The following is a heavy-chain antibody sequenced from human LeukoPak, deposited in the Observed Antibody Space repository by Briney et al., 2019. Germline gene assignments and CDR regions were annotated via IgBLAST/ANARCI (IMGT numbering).Heavy chain of an antibody. CDR3: ATGGAQWELLGPETLDY. CDR1: GYTLTELS. CDR2: FDPEDGET. D-gene: IGHD1-26*01. Sequence: ASVKVSCKVSGYTLTELSMHWVRQAPGKGLGWMGGFDPEDGETIYAQKFQGRVTMTEDTSTDTAYMELSSLRSEDTAVYYCATGGAQWELLGPETLDYWGQGTLVTVSS. V-gene: IGHV1-24*01. J-gene: IGHJ4*02.